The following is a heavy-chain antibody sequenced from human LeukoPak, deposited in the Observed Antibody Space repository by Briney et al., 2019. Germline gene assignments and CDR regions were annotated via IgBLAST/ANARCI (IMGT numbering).Heavy chain of an antibody. V-gene: IGHV1-18*01. CDR2: ISAYNGNT. D-gene: IGHD4-17*01. Sequence: ASVKVSCKASGYTFTSYGISWVRQAPGQGLEWMGWISAYNGNTNYAQKLQGRVTMTRNTSISTAYVELSSLRSEDTAVYYCARGGTVTASYYFDYWGQGTLVTVSS. CDR3: ARGGTVTASYYFDY. CDR1: GYTFTSYG. J-gene: IGHJ4*02.